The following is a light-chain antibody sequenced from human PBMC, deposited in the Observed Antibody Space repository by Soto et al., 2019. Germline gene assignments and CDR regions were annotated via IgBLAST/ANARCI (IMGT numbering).Light chain of an antibody. J-gene: IGLJ1*01. V-gene: IGLV2-14*01. CDR3: SLYSSNGSLI. CDR2: EVN. Sequence: QSALTQPGSVSGSPGQSITISCTGTSSDVGAYNYVSWYQQHPGKAPKLMIYEVNNRPSGAPDRFSGSTSGNTASLTISGLQAEDETDYFCSLYSSNGSLIFGPGTKVTVL. CDR1: SSDVGAYNY.